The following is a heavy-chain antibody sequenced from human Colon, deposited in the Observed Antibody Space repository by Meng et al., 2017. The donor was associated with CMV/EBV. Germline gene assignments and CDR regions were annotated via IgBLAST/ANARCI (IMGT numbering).Heavy chain of an antibody. CDR3: VRDNARVQGNIPILVVPQGFDY. D-gene: IGHD3-22*01. CDR1: GFTFSSYS. V-gene: IGHV3-21*01. Sequence: GESLKISCAASGFTFSSYSMNWVRQAPGKGLEWVSSISSTGNYIYYADSMKGRFTISRDNAKNSLYLQMSSLSAEDTAVYYCVRDNARVQGNIPILVVPQGFDYWGQGTVVTVSS. J-gene: IGHJ4*02. CDR2: ISSTGNYI.